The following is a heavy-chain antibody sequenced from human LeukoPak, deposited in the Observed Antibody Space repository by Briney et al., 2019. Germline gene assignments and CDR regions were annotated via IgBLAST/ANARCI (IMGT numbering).Heavy chain of an antibody. J-gene: IGHJ4*02. D-gene: IGHD2-2*01. CDR2: INHSGST. V-gene: IGHV4-34*01. CDR3: ALGCSSTSCYPSGVGD. CDR1: GGSFSGYY. Sequence: SETLSLTCAVYGGSFSGYYWSWIRQPPGKGLEWIGEINHSGSTNYNPSLKSRVTISVDTSKNQFSLKLSSVTAADTAVYYCALGCSSTSCYPSGVGDWGQGTLVTVSS.